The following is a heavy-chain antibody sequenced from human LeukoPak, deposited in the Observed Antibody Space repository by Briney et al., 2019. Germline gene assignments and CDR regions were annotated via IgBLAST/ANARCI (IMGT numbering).Heavy chain of an antibody. CDR1: GFTFSSYS. Sequence: GSLRLSCAASGFTFSSYSMNWVRPAPGKGLEWVSYISSSSSTIYYADSVKGRFTISRGNAKNSLDLQMNSLRDEDTAVYYCATGNGWYDYWGQGTLVTVSS. D-gene: IGHD6-19*01. CDR3: ATGNGWYDY. J-gene: IGHJ4*02. V-gene: IGHV3-48*02. CDR2: ISSSSSTI.